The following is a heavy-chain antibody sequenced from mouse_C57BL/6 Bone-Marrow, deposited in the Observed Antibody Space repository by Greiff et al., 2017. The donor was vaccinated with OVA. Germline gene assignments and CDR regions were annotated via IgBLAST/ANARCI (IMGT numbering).Heavy chain of an antibody. J-gene: IGHJ1*03. CDR1: GYTFTSSW. D-gene: IGHD2-4*01. CDR2: IHPNSGGT. V-gene: IGHV1-64*01. Sequence: QVQLQQPGAELVKPGASVKLSCKASGYTFTSSWMHWVKQRPGQGLEWIGMIHPNSGGTNYNETFKSKATLPVDKSSSTAYLQLSSLTSAASAVYYCEKEDYDGDIDDWGKGTTVTVSS. CDR3: EKEDYDGDIDD.